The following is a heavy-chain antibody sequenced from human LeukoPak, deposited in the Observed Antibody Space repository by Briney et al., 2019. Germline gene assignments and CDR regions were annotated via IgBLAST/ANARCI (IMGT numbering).Heavy chain of an antibody. D-gene: IGHD4-17*01. Sequence: PEGSLRLSCAFSGFTINDYGVNWVRRAPGKGLEWLSHTSVNGAVTTYADSVKGRFTISSDTAKNSLYLQLNSLTVGDTAMYYCARDRDGDEDFDYWGRGTLVTVSS. CDR3: ARDRDGDEDFDY. J-gene: IGHJ4*02. CDR1: GFTINDYG. CDR2: TSVNGAVT. V-gene: IGHV3-48*01.